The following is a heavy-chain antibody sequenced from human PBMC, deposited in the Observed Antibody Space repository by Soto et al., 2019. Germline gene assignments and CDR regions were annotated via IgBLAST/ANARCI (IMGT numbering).Heavy chain of an antibody. CDR1: GYNFAGYW. Sequence: GESLKISCKGSGYNFAGYWIAWVRQMPGKGLELMGIIYPSDSDTRYRPSFQGQVTISADKSISSAYLQWSSLRASDTAMYYCERGGVSTRTFDYWGQGTPVTVSS. V-gene: IGHV5-51*01. CDR2: IYPSDSDT. CDR3: ERGGVSTRTFDY. J-gene: IGHJ4*02. D-gene: IGHD1-1*01.